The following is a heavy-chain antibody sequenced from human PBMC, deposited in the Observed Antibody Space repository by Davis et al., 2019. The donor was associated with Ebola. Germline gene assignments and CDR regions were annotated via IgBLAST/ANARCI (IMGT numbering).Heavy chain of an antibody. CDR2: INSDGSST. D-gene: IGHD3-22*01. CDR3: ARGYDIDREFDY. V-gene: IGHV3-74*01. CDR1: GFTFSSYW. Sequence: GESLKISCAASGFTFSSYWMHWVRQAPGKGLVWVSRINSDGSSTSYADSVKGRFTISRDNAKNSLYLQMNSLRAEDMAVYYCARGYDIDREFDYWGQGTLVTVSS. J-gene: IGHJ4*02.